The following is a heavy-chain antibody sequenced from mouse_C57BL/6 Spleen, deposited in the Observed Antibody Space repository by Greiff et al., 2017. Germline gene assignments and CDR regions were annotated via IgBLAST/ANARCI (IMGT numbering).Heavy chain of an antibody. CDR3: ARTPVFTTNAMDY. Sequence: VQLQQPGAELVMPGASVKLSCKASGYTFTSYWMHWVKQRPGQGLEWIGEIDPSDSYTNYNQKFKGKSTLTVDKSSSTAYMQLSSLTSEDSAVYYCARTPVFTTNAMDYWGQGTSVTVSS. D-gene: IGHD1-1*01. J-gene: IGHJ4*01. V-gene: IGHV1-69*01. CDR1: GYTFTSYW. CDR2: IDPSDSYT.